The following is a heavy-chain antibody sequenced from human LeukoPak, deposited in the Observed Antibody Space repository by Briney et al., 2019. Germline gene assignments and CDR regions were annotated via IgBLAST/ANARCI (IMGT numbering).Heavy chain of an antibody. CDR3: TEPLVH. V-gene: IGHV3-15*01. Sequence: PGGSLRLSCAASGFTFSDAWMTWVRLAPGKGLEWVGRITSKTNGGTTEYAAIVKGRFTISRDDSKDTLFLQMDSLTTEDTAVYYCTEPLVHWAQGARVTVSS. J-gene: IGHJ4*02. CDR2: ITSKTNGGTT. D-gene: IGHD6-13*01. CDR1: GFTFSDAW.